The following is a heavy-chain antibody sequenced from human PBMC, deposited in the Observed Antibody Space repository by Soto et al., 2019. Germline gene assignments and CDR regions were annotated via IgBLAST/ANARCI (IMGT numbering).Heavy chain of an antibody. J-gene: IGHJ4*02. Sequence: QITLKESGPTLVKPTQTLTLTGTFSGFSLSTSGVGVVWLRQPPGKALEWLALVYWDDDKRFSPSLTSRPTTTQDTSKHQVVLTMNNMDHVDTATYYCAHSSSRWPLGYWGQGALVTVSS. D-gene: IGHD4-17*01. CDR3: AHSSSRWPLGY. CDR2: VYWDDDK. CDR1: GFSLSTSGVG. V-gene: IGHV2-5*02.